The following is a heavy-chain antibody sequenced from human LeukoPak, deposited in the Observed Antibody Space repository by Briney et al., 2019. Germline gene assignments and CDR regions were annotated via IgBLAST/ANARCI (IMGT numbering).Heavy chain of an antibody. CDR2: ISTSSTYI. J-gene: IGHJ4*02. V-gene: IGHV3-21*01. CDR1: GFAFSGYSGYT. Sequence: GGTLRLSCAASGFAFSGYSGYTMNWVRQAPGKGLEWVSSISTSSTYIYYADSVKGRFTISRDNAKNSLYLQMNSLRAEDTAVYYCARATDYFDYWGQGTLVTVSS. CDR3: ARATDYFDY.